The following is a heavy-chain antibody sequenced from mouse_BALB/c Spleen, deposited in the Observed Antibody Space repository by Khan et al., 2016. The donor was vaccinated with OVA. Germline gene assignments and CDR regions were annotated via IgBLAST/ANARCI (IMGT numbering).Heavy chain of an antibody. CDR2: ISYSGST. CDR3: ARTARIKY. J-gene: IGHJ2*01. V-gene: IGHV3-2*02. D-gene: IGHD1-2*01. CDR1: GYSITNGYF. Sequence: VQLKQSGPGLVKPSHSLTLTCTVTGYSITNGYFWNWIRQFPGNKLEWMGYISYSGSTNYNPTFKSRIPITRDTSKNQFFLQLNSVTTDDTATYYCARTARIKYWGQGTTLTVSS.